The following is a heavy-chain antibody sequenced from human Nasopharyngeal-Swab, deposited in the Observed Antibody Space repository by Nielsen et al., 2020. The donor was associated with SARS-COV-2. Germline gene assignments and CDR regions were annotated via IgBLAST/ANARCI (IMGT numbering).Heavy chain of an antibody. V-gene: IGHV4-59*01. J-gene: IGHJ5*02. CDR2: IYYSGST. D-gene: IGHD2-2*01. CDR3: ARVVIVGYCSSTSCWAFDP. Sequence: GSLRLSCTVSGGSISSYYWSWIRQPPGKGLEWIGYIYYSGSTNYNPSLKSRVTISVDTSKNQFSLKLSSVTAADTAVYYCARVVIVGYCSSTSCWAFDPWGQGTLVTVSS. CDR1: GGSISSYY.